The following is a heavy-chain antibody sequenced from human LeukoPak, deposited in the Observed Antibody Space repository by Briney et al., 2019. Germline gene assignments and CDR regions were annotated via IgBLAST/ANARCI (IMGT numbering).Heavy chain of an antibody. D-gene: IGHD3-10*01. J-gene: IGHJ6*02. CDR1: GFTFSSYA. V-gene: IGHV3-23*01. CDR3: ATPLWFGELISYYYYGMDV. CDR2: ISGSGGST. Sequence: PGGSLRLSCAASGFTFSSYAMSWVRQAPGKGLEWVSAISGSGGSTYYADSVKGRFTISRDNSKNTLYLQMNSLRAEDTAVYYCATPLWFGELISYYYYGMDVWGQGTTVTVSS.